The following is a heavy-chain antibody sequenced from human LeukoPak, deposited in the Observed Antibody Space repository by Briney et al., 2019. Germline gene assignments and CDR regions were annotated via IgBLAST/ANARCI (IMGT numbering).Heavy chain of an antibody. Sequence: SQTLSLTCTVSGDSISSCDYYWIWLRQPAGNGLDWIVRISSSGSTNYNPSLKSRVTISVYTSKNQFSLKLSSVTAADTAVYFCARGPYSYDSSGAFDIWGQGTMVTVSS. CDR3: ARGPYSYDSSGAFDI. CDR2: ISSSGST. CDR1: GDSISSCDYY. V-gene: IGHV4-61*02. J-gene: IGHJ3*02. D-gene: IGHD3-22*01.